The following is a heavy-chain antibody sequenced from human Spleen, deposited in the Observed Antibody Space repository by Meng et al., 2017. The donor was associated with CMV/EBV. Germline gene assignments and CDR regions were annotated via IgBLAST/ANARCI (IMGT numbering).Heavy chain of an antibody. J-gene: IGHJ4*02. D-gene: IGHD2-21*02. CDR2: IYHSGST. Sequence: AVSGGCHSSSNWRSWLRQPPGKGMEWIGEIYHSGSTNYNPSLKSRVTMSVDKSKNQFSLKLKSVTAADTAMYYWARDYVGGDYVMLYWGQGILVTVSS. CDR1: GGCHSSSNW. CDR3: ARDYVGGDYVMLY. V-gene: IGHV4-4*02.